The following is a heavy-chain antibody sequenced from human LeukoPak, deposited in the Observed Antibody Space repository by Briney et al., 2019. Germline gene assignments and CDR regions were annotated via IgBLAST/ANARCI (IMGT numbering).Heavy chain of an antibody. CDR2: ISAYNGNT. V-gene: IGHV1-18*04. Sequence: ASVKVSCKASGYTFTGYYMHWVRQAPGQGLEWMGWISAYNGNTNYAQKLQGRVTMTTDTSTSTAYMELRSLRSDDTAVYYCAREGSGWYGNWFDPWGQGTLGTVSS. D-gene: IGHD6-19*01. J-gene: IGHJ5*02. CDR1: GYTFTGYY. CDR3: AREGSGWYGNWFDP.